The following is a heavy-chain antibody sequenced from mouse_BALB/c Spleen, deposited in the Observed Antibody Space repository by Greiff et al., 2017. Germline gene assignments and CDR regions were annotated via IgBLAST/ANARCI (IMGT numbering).Heavy chain of an antibody. V-gene: IGHV1-9*01. J-gene: IGHJ4*01. CDR2: ILPGSGSN. D-gene: IGHD4-1*01. CDR3: ARTGTRGYAMDY. Sequence: QVQLQQSGAELMKPGASVKISCKATGYTFSSYWIEWVKQRPGHGLEWIGEILPGSGSNNYNEKFKGKATFTADTSSNTAYMQLSSLTSEDSAVYYCARTGTRGYAMDYWGQGTSVTVSS. CDR1: GYTFSSYW.